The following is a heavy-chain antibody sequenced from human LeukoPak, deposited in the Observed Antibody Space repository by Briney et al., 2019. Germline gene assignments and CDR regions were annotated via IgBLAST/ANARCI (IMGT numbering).Heavy chain of an antibody. J-gene: IGHJ4*02. Sequence: GASVKVSCKASGYTFSIYDINWVRQAPGQGLEWLACMQPYSGNTDYAQMFQGRLTMTRNSSTNTVHMELSSLRSEDTAVYYCATELFIPYYYDSSGVFDYWGQGTLITVSS. D-gene: IGHD3-22*01. CDR2: MQPYSGNT. CDR1: GYTFSIYD. V-gene: IGHV1-8*01. CDR3: ATELFIPYYYDSSGVFDY.